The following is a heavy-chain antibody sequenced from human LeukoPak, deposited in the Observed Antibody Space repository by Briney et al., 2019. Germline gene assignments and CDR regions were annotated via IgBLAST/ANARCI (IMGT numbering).Heavy chain of an antibody. D-gene: IGHD5-24*01. CDR3: ARPNGYNYYYGMDV. CDR1: GFTFSDYY. CDR2: ISSSGSTM. Sequence: GGSLRLSCAASGFTFSDYYMSWIRQAPGKGLEWVSYISSSGSTMYYADSVKGRFTISRDNAKNSLYLQMNSLRAEDTAVYYCARPNGYNYYYGMDVWGQGTTVTVSS. J-gene: IGHJ6*02. V-gene: IGHV3-11*01.